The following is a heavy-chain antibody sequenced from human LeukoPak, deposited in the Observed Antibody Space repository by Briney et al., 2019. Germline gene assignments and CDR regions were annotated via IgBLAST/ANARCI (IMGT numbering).Heavy chain of an antibody. J-gene: IGHJ2*01. CDR1: GGSISSSSYY. D-gene: IGHD2-2*02. CDR2: IYYSGST. Sequence: SETLSLTCTVSGGSISSSSYYWDWIRQPPGKGLEWTGSIYYSGSTYYNPSLKSRVTISVDTSKNQFSLKLSSVTAADTAVYYCARERLGYQLLYTYFDLWGRGTLVTVSS. V-gene: IGHV4-39*02. CDR3: ARERLGYQLLYTYFDL.